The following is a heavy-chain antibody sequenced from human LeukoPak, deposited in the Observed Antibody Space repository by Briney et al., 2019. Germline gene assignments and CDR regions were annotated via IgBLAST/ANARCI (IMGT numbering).Heavy chain of an antibody. J-gene: IGHJ3*02. CDR3: ARDSEYSSSFAFDI. CDR1: GFTFSSHW. D-gene: IGHD6-13*01. Sequence: PGGSLRLSCAASGFTFSSHWMTWVRQAPGKGLEWVANINQDGSERYYVDSVKGRFTISRDKAKNSLHLQMNSLRAEDTAVYYCARDSEYSSSFAFDIWGQGTMVTVSS. V-gene: IGHV3-7*01. CDR2: INQDGSER.